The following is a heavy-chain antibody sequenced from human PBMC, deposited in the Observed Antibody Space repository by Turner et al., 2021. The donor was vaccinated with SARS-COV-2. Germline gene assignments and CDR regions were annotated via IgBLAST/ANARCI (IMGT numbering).Heavy chain of an antibody. CDR1: GYSFTGHY. D-gene: IGHD5-12*01. Sequence: QVQLVQSGAEVKKPGASVKVSCTASGYSFTGHYMHWVRQAPGQGLEWMGWINPNSGDTKFPQRFQGRVTMTRDTSINTAYMELNRLRSDDTAVYYCARGDGGFDFDSWFDPWGQGTLVIVSS. CDR2: INPNSGDT. CDR3: ARGDGGFDFDSWFDP. V-gene: IGHV1-2*02. J-gene: IGHJ5*02.